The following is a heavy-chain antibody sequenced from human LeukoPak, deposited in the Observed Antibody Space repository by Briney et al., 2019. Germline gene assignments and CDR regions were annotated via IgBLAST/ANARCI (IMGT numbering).Heavy chain of an antibody. Sequence: GRSLRLSCAASGFTFDDYAMHWVRQAPGKGLEWVSGISWNSGSIGYADSVKGRFTISRDNAKNSLYLQMNSLRAEDTAVYYCARDCGGSCYGAFDIWGQGTMVTVSS. J-gene: IGHJ3*02. D-gene: IGHD2-15*01. V-gene: IGHV3-9*01. CDR3: ARDCGGSCYGAFDI. CDR1: GFTFDDYA. CDR2: ISWNSGSI.